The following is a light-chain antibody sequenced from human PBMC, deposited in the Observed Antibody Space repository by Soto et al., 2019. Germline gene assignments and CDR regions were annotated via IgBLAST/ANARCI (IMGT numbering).Light chain of an antibody. J-gene: IGKJ5*01. CDR3: QKYSSVIT. Sequence: DIQMTQSPSSLSASVGDRVTITCRASQGISNFLAWYQQKPGKVPRLLISAASTLQSGVPSRFSGSGSVTDFTLTITSLQPEDVATYYCQKYSSVITFGKGTRLEIK. CDR1: QGISNF. V-gene: IGKV1-27*01. CDR2: AAS.